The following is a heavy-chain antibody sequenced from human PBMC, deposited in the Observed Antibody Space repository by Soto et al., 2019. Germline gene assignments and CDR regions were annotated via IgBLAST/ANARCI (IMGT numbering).Heavy chain of an antibody. CDR3: ARGSGMVRYFDWPLDY. CDR2: IYYSGST. V-gene: IGHV4-59*01. D-gene: IGHD3-9*01. J-gene: IGHJ4*02. CDR1: GGSISSYY. Sequence: PSETLSLTCTVSGGSISSYYWSWIRQPPGKGLEWIGYIYYSGSTNYNPSLKSRVTISVDTSKNQFSLKLSSVTAADTAVYYCARGSGMVRYFDWPLDYWGQGTLVTVSS.